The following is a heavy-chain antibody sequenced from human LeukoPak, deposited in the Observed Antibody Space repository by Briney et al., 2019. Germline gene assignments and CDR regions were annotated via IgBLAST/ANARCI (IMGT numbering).Heavy chain of an antibody. Sequence: GGSLRLSCAASGFTFSSYSINWVRQAPGKGLEWVSYISSSSSTIYYADSVKGRFTISRDNAKNSLYLQMNSLRDEDTAVYYCARDLEKALLWFRESAWGQGTLVTVSS. CDR1: GFTFSSYS. CDR2: ISSSSSTI. J-gene: IGHJ5*02. CDR3: ARDLEKALLWFRESA. V-gene: IGHV3-48*02. D-gene: IGHD3-10*01.